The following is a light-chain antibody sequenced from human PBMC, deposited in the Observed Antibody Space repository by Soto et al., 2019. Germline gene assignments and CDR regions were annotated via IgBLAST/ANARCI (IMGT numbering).Light chain of an antibody. CDR1: QSVSSN. Sequence: EIVLTQSPGTLSLSPGERATLSCRASQSVSSNLAWYQQKLGQDPRLLIYGASARATGIPARFSGSGSETEFTLTISSLQSEDFAVYYCQQYQSWPLTFGGGTKVEIK. CDR2: GAS. V-gene: IGKV3-15*01. J-gene: IGKJ4*01. CDR3: QQYQSWPLT.